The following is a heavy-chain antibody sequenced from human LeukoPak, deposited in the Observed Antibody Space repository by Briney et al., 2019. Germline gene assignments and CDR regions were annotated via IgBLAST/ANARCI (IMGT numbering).Heavy chain of an antibody. Sequence: PGGSLRLSCAVSGFTVSSNYMSWVRQAPGKGLEWVSVIYSGGSTYYADSVKGRFTISRDNSKNTLYLQMNTLRAEDTAVYYCARLQLYYYYGMDVWGQGTTVTVSS. CDR3: ARLQLYYYYGMDV. D-gene: IGHD5-18*01. V-gene: IGHV3-53*01. J-gene: IGHJ6*02. CDR2: IYSGGST. CDR1: GFTVSSNY.